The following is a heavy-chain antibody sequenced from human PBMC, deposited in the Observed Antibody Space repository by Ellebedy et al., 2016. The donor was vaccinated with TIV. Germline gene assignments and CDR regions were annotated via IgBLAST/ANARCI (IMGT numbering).Heavy chain of an antibody. V-gene: IGHV2-5*02. Sequence: SGPTLVKPTQTLTLTCTFSGFSLSTSGVGVGWIRQPPGKALEWLALIYWDDDKRYSPSLQSRLTITKDTSKNQVVLTITNMDPVDTATYYCAHTITMVRGVITYHYYGMDVWGQGTTVTVSS. CDR3: AHTITMVRGVITYHYYGMDV. D-gene: IGHD3-10*01. CDR1: GFSLSTSGVG. J-gene: IGHJ6*02. CDR2: IYWDDDK.